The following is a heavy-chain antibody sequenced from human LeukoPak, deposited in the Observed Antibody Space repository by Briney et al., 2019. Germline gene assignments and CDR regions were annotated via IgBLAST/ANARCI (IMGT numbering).Heavy chain of an antibody. J-gene: IGHJ4*02. D-gene: IGHD2-2*01. CDR2: INPNSGGT. Sequence: GASVKVSCKASGGTFSSYAITWVRQAPGQGLEWMGWINPNSGGTNYAQKFQGRVTMTRDTSISTAYMELSRLRSDDTAVYYCARGEVVPAAIGAYWGQGTLVTVSS. V-gene: IGHV1-2*02. CDR3: ARGEVVPAAIGAY. CDR1: GGTFSSYA.